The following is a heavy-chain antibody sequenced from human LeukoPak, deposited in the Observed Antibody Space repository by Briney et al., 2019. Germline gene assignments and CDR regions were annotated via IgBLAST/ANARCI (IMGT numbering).Heavy chain of an antibody. J-gene: IGHJ4*02. CDR1: GGSISSGSYY. V-gene: IGHV4-61*02. D-gene: IGHD4-11*01. CDR3: ARGSGLYSNLDY. CDR2: IYTSGST. Sequence: KPSETLSLTCTASGGSISSGSYYWSWIRQPAGKGLEWIGRIYTSGSTNYNPSLKSRVTISVDTSKNQFSLKLSSVTAADTAVYYCARGSGLYSNLDYWGQGTLVTVSS.